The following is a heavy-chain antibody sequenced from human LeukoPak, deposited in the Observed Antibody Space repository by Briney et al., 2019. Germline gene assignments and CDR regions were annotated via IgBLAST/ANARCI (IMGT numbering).Heavy chain of an antibody. CDR2: ISSSSSSI. V-gene: IGHV3-21*01. CDR3: ARLADYGNYGPREYLDF. CDR1: GFTFSNYG. J-gene: IGHJ4*02. Sequence: GGSLRLSCAASGFTFSNYGMNWVRQAPGKGLEWVSSISSSSSSIYYADSLKGRFTISRDNAKTSLYLQMNSLRAEDTAVYYCARLADYGNYGPREYLDFWGQGTLVTVS. D-gene: IGHD4-11*01.